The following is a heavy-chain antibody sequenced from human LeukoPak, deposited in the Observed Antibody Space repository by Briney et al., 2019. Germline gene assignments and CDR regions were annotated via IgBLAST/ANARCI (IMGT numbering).Heavy chain of an antibody. CDR3: ARVIQLDYYYYYYMDV. J-gene: IGHJ6*03. Sequence: SVKVSCKASGGTFSSYAISWVRQAPGQGLEWMGRIIPIFGTANYAQKFQGRVTITTDESTSTAYMELSSLRSEDTAVYYCARVIQLDYYYYYYMDVWGKGTTVTVSS. D-gene: IGHD4-11*01. CDR2: IIPIFGTA. CDR1: GGTFSSYA. V-gene: IGHV1-69*05.